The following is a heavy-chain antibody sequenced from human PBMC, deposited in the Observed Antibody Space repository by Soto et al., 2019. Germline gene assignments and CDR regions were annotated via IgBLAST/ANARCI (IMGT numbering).Heavy chain of an antibody. Sequence: SETLSLTCTVSGASISSSYWSWIRQSPGKGLEWIAYIYHTGSTNYNPSLKTRVTISLDTSKSQFSLNLSSLTTADTAVYFCARGGNRYSNTASGVGGFDYWGQGTLVTVSS. D-gene: IGHD5-12*01. V-gene: IGHV4-59*01. CDR3: ARGGNRYSNTASGVGGFDY. J-gene: IGHJ4*02. CDR2: IYHTGST. CDR1: GASISSSY.